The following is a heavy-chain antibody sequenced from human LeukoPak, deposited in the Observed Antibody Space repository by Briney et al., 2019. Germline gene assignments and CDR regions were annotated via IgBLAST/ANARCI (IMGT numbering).Heavy chain of an antibody. CDR3: AARGSLRGYYYYYMDV. CDR1: GFTFSRYA. D-gene: IGHD3-16*01. V-gene: IGHV3-23*01. Sequence: QPGGSLRLSCAASGFTFSRYAMSWVRQAPGKRLEWVSAISGSGGSTYYEGSVKGRFTISRDNSKNTLYLQMNSLRAEDTAVYYCAARGSLRGYYYYYMDVWGKGTTVTVSS. CDR2: ISGSGGST. J-gene: IGHJ6*03.